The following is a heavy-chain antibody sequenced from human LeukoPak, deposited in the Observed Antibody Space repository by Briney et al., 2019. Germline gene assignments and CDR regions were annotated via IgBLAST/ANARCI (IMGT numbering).Heavy chain of an antibody. Sequence: GGSLRLSCAASGFIFNKYWMTWVRQAPGKGLEWVASINLDGSDKSYVDSVRGRFTISRDNAKNSLFLQMNSLSAEDTAVYYCAREAHCSCGRCPNDYWGQGIPVTVSS. CDR1: GFIFNKYW. J-gene: IGHJ4*02. V-gene: IGHV3-7*05. CDR2: INLDGSDK. D-gene: IGHD2-15*01. CDR3: AREAHCSCGRCPNDY.